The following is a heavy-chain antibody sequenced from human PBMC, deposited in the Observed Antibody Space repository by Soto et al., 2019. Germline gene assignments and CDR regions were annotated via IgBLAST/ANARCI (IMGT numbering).Heavy chain of an antibody. J-gene: IGHJ4*02. Sequence: PGGSLRLSCAASGFTFSSYAMSWVRQAPVKGLEWVSAISGSGGSTYYADSVKGRFTISRDNSKNTLYLQMNSLRAEDTAVYYCAKDILEWELYDYWGQGTLVTVSS. CDR3: AKDILEWELYDY. CDR2: ISGSGGST. CDR1: GFTFSSYA. V-gene: IGHV3-23*01. D-gene: IGHD1-26*01.